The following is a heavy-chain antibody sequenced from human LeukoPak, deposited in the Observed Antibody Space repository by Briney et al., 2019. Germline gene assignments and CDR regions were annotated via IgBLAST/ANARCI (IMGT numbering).Heavy chain of an antibody. CDR2: IYYSGST. J-gene: IGHJ3*02. D-gene: IGHD4-17*01. Sequence: PSETLSLTCTVSGGSISSNYWSWIRQPPGKGLEWIGYIYYSGSTNHNPSLKSRVTISVDTSKNQFSLKLSSVTAADTAVYYCARADDYGDYEGGAFDIWGQGTMVTVSS. CDR3: ARADDYGDYEGGAFDI. V-gene: IGHV4-59*01. CDR1: GGSISSNY.